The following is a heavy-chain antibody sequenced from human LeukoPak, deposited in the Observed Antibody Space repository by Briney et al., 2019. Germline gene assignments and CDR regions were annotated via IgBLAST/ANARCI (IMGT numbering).Heavy chain of an antibody. J-gene: IGHJ4*02. CDR3: ARERLGIAVAQSTDY. CDR2: INPSGGST. Sequence: GASVKVSCKASGYTFTYYYVHWVRQAPGQGLEWMGIINPSGGSTNYAQKFQGRVTMTRDTSISTAYMELSRLRSDDTAVYYCARERLGIAVAQSTDYWGQGTLVTVSS. V-gene: IGHV1-46*01. CDR1: GYTFTYYY. D-gene: IGHD6-19*01.